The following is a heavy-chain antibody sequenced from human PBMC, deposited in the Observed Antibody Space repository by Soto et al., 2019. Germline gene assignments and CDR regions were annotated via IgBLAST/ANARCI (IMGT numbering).Heavy chain of an antibody. Sequence: GGSLRLSCAASGFSVSSDYMSWVRQAPGKGLEWVSLIYSGGDTYYADSGKGRFTISRDISSNTIYLHMTSLRADDTAIYYCTRAGSDPGNFYISNYYSMDVWGRGTTVIFSS. V-gene: IGHV3-53*01. CDR2: IYSGGDT. D-gene: IGHD3-10*01. J-gene: IGHJ6*02. CDR3: TRAGSDPGNFYISNYYSMDV. CDR1: GFSVSSDY.